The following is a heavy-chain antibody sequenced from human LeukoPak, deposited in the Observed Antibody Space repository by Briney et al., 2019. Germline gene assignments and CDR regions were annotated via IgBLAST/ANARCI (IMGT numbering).Heavy chain of an antibody. J-gene: IGHJ5*02. D-gene: IGHD4-11*01. Sequence: PSETLSLTCAVYGGSFSGYYWSWIRQPPGKGLEWIGSIYHSGSTYYNPSLKSRVTISVDTSKNQFSLKLSSVTAADTAVYYCARDLSNYASWFDPWGQGTLVTVSS. CDR1: GGSFSGYY. V-gene: IGHV4-34*01. CDR2: IYHSGST. CDR3: ARDLSNYASWFDP.